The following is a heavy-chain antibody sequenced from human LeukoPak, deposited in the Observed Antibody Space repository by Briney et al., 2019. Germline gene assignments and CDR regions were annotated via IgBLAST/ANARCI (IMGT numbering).Heavy chain of an antibody. Sequence: PGGSLRLSCAASGFTFSSFAMTWVRQAPGKGLEWVSTIGGRGGATYYAGSVKGRFTISRDGSMNTVYLQMNSLRAEDTAVYHCTKAHRALDSTSDCLYFDFWGLGTLLTVSS. CDR1: GFTFSSFA. D-gene: IGHD6-13*01. J-gene: IGHJ4*02. CDR3: TKAHRALDSTSDCLYFDF. V-gene: IGHV3-23*01. CDR2: IGGRGGAT.